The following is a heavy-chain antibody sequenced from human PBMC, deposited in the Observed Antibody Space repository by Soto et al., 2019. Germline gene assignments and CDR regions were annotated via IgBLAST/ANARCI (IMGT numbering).Heavy chain of an antibody. CDR3: AKDSHPLWFGDVGGN. Sequence: EVQLLESGGGLVQPGGSLRLSCAASGFTFSSYAMSWVRQAPGKGLEWVSAISVSGGSTYYADSVKGRFTISRDNSKNTLYLQMNSLRAEDTAVYYCAKDSHPLWFGDVGGNWGQGTLVTVSS. CDR1: GFTFSSYA. J-gene: IGHJ4*02. D-gene: IGHD3-10*01. CDR2: ISVSGGST. V-gene: IGHV3-23*01.